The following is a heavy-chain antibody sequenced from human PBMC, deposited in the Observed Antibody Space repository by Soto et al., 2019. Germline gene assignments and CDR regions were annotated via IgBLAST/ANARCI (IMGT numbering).Heavy chain of an antibody. Sequence: QVPLVQSGAEVKKPGASVKVSCKASRYSFTSYDMNWVRQVPGQGPEWMGWMNPNSADTGYAQKFQGRMTMSRDMSTRTMYMELSGLTSEDTAVYYCARGGFLEPHMDVWGRGTTVTVSS. CDR1: RYSFTSYD. J-gene: IGHJ6*03. CDR2: MNPNSADT. CDR3: ARGGFLEPHMDV. V-gene: IGHV1-8*01.